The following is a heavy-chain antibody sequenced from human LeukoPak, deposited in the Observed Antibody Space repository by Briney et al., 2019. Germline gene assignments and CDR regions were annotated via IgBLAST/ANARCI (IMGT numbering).Heavy chain of an antibody. D-gene: IGHD5-12*01. CDR1: GFTLSDFY. CDR3: ARVNNYGGYHFDC. Sequence: GGSLRLSCAASGFTLSDFYMDWVRQAPGKGLEWVGRSRNKANSYTTEYAASVNGRFTISRDDSKNSLYLQMNSLKTEDTAIYYCARVNNYGGYHFDCWGQGAPVTVSS. CDR2: SRNKANSYTT. J-gene: IGHJ4*02. V-gene: IGHV3-72*01.